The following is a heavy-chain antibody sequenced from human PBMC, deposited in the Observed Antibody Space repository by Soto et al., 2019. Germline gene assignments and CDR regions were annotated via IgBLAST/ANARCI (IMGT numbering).Heavy chain of an antibody. CDR1: GFTFSNYD. D-gene: IGHD3-3*01. Sequence: GGSLRLSCSASGFTFSNYDMVWVRQAPGKGLEYISAITSHGHITYYADSVKGRVTMTTDTSTSTAYMELRSLRSDDTAVYYCARGYDFWSGYYLGDLPAELDFDYWGQGTLVTVSS. CDR3: ARGYDFWSGYYLGDLPAELDFDY. J-gene: IGHJ4*02. V-gene: IGHV3-64*04. CDR2: ITSHGHIT.